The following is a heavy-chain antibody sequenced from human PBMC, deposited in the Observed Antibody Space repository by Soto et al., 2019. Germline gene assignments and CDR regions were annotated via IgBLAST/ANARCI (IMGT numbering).Heavy chain of an antibody. CDR2: ISYDGNKE. CDR3: ARHSGARMIREIITDDFYF. CDR1: GFNFNNYG. Sequence: QVQLVESGGGVVQPGRSLRLSCTASGFNFNNYGMHWVRQAPGKGLEWVAVISYDGNKEYYADSVKGRFTISRDSSKNRMVLQMNSLRVEDTAVYFCARHSGARMIREIITDDFYFWGQGILVSVSS. J-gene: IGHJ4*02. D-gene: IGHD3-10*01. V-gene: IGHV3-30*13.